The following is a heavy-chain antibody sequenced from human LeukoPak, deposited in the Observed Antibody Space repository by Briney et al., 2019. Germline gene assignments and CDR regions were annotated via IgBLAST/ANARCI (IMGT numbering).Heavy chain of an antibody. Sequence: GGSLRLSCAASGFTFSSYGMHWVRQAPGKGLEWVAVIWYDGSNKYYADSVKGRFTISRDNSKNTLYLQMNSLRAEDTAVYYCANGIEGAVIDAFDIWGQGTMVTVSS. V-gene: IGHV3-30*02. D-gene: IGHD2-21*01. CDR3: ANGIEGAVIDAFDI. J-gene: IGHJ3*02. CDR2: IWYDGSNK. CDR1: GFTFSSYG.